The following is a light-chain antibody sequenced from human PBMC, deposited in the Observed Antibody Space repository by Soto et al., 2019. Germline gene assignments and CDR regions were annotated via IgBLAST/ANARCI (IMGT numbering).Light chain of an antibody. V-gene: IGKV1-9*01. CDR1: QDISGY. CDR3: QQLNGYPPYT. Sequence: IQLTQSPPSLSASVGDRVTITCRASQDISGYLAWYQQKPGKAPKLLIYAASTLLSDVPSRFGANGSGTDFTLSISSLQPEDFATYHCQQLNGYPPYTFGQGTRLEIK. CDR2: AAS. J-gene: IGKJ2*01.